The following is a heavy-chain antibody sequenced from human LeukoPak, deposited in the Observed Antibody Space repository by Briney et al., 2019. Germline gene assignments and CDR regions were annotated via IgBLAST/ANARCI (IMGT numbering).Heavy chain of an antibody. Sequence: KPSETLSLTCAVSGASISGSGYYWGWIRQPPGKGLEWIGNIYYSGSTYYNASLQSRVTISVDTSKNQFSLKLSSVTAADTAVYYCARHIGGRYYYYYMDVWGKGTTVTISS. CDR2: IYYSGST. CDR3: ARHIGGRYYYYYMDV. D-gene: IGHD3-16*02. J-gene: IGHJ6*03. CDR1: GASISGSGYY. V-gene: IGHV4-39*01.